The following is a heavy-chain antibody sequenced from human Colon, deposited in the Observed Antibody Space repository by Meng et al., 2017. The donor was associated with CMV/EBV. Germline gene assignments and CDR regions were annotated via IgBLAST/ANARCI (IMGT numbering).Heavy chain of an antibody. J-gene: IGHJ4*02. CDR3: ARGLTYLGGSTLRAFDY. CDR1: GFNVSDNY. D-gene: IGHD1-7*01. Sequence: GGSLRLSCAASGFNVSDNYLNWVRQAPGKGPEWVSTIFSGGVTYYADSVKGRFTISRDSSKNMVFLEMNSLTAEDTAVYYCARGLTYLGGSTLRAFDYWGQGTLVTVSS. CDR2: IFSGGVT. V-gene: IGHV3-53*01.